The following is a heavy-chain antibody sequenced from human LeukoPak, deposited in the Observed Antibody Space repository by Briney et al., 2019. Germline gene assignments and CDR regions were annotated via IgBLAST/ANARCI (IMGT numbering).Heavy chain of an antibody. V-gene: IGHV3-30*18. D-gene: IGHD6-13*01. J-gene: IGHJ4*02. CDR3: AKDGGGIAAAGTEPFDY. Sequence: GRSLRLSCAASGFTFSSYGMHWVRQAPGKGLEWVAVISYDGSNKYYADSVKGRFTISRDNFKNTLYLQMNSLRAEDTAVYYCAKDGGGIAAAGTEPFDYWGQGTLVTVSS. CDR1: GFTFSSYG. CDR2: ISYDGSNK.